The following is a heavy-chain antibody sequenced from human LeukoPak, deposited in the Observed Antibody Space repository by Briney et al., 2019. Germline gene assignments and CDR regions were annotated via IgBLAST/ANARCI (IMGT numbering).Heavy chain of an antibody. CDR3: ARDVPWGGSYLGLDAFDI. D-gene: IGHD1-26*01. V-gene: IGHV1-18*04. J-gene: IGHJ3*02. Sequence: GASVKVSCKASGYTFTGYYMHWVRQAPGQGLEWMGWISAYNGNTNYAQKLQGRVTMTTDTSTSTAYMELRSLRSDDTAVYYCARDVPWGGSYLGLDAFDIWGQGTMVTVSS. CDR1: GYTFTGYY. CDR2: ISAYNGNT.